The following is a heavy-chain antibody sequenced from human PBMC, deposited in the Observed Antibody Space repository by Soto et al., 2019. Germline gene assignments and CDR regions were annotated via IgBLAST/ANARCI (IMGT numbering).Heavy chain of an antibody. CDR1: GGSISPYY. CDR2: IYYSGST. V-gene: IGHV4-59*01. Sequence: PWETLSLTCTVSGGSISPYYWSWIRQPPGKGLEWIGYIYYSGSTKYNPSLKSRVIISVDRTKNHFSLRLNSVTAADSAVYYCVRVGGYYGDYPNFDYWGQGTLVTVSS. D-gene: IGHD4-17*01. CDR3: VRVGGYYGDYPNFDY. J-gene: IGHJ4*02.